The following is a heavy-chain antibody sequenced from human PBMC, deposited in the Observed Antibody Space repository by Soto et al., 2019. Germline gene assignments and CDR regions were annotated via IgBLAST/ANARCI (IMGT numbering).Heavy chain of an antibody. J-gene: IGHJ6*02. D-gene: IGHD3-10*01. CDR3: AKAHKRDYGSGSYFPTDGMDV. V-gene: IGHV3-30*18. Sequence: QVQLVESGGGVVQPGRSLRLSCAASGFSFSTFGMHWVRQAPGKGLEWVAIISYDGSNKYYADSVKGRFTISRDNSKNTLYLQMNSLRAEDTAVYYSAKAHKRDYGSGSYFPTDGMDVWGQGTTVTVSS. CDR1: GFSFSTFG. CDR2: ISYDGSNK.